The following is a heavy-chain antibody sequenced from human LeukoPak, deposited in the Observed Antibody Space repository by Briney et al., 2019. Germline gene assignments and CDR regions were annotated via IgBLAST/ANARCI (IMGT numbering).Heavy chain of an antibody. V-gene: IGHV4-38-2*02. D-gene: IGHD5-18*01. CDR3: ARVNRGRYSYDHFYYYYYYMDV. Sequence: KPSETLSLTCTVSGYSISSGYYWGWIRQPPGKGLEWIGSIYHSGSAYYNPSLKSRVTISVDTSKNQFSLKLSSVTAADTAVYYCARVNRGRYSYDHFYYYYYYMDVWGKGTTVTVSS. CDR2: IYHSGSA. J-gene: IGHJ6*03. CDR1: GYSISSGYY.